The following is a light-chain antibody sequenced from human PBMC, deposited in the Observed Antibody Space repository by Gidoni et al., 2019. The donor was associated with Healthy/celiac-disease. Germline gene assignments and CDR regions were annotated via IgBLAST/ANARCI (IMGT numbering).Light chain of an antibody. CDR2: KDS. V-gene: IGLV3-25*02. Sequence: SYELTQPPSVSVSPGQTARITCSGDALPQQYAYWYLQKPGQAPVLVIYKDSERPSGIPERFSGSSSGTTVTLTISGVQAEDEADYYCQSADSSGTYWVFGGGTKLTVL. J-gene: IGLJ3*02. CDR3: QSADSSGTYWV. CDR1: ALPQQY.